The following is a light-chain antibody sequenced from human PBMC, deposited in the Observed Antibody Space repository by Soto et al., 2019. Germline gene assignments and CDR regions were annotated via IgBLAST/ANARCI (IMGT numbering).Light chain of an antibody. V-gene: IGLV2-14*01. CDR2: EVS. CDR3: TSYSVSGTHYV. J-gene: IGLJ1*01. CDR1: SSDIGGYKF. Sequence: ALTQPASVSGSPGQSITISCTGSSSDIGGYKFVSWFQQHPGKVPKLIIYEVSNRPSGVSDRFSGAKSGKTASLTISGLQPDDEAEYYCTSYSVSGTHYVFGSGTKVTV.